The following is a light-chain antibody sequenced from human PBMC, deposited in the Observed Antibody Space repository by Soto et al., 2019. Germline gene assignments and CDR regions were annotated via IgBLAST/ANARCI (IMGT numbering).Light chain of an antibody. J-gene: IGKJ1*01. CDR2: RAS. CDR3: QQYNNWPPNT. V-gene: IGKV3-15*01. CDR1: QSVNIK. Sequence: EIVMTQSPATLSVSPGERATLSCRPSQSVNIKLAWYQQKPGQAPRLLIYRASTRATGIPARFSGSGSGTEFTLTISSLQSEDFAVYYCQQYNNWPPNTFGQGTKVEVK.